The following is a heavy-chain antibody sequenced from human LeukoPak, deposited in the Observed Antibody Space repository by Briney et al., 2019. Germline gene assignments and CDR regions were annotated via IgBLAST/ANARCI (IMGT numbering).Heavy chain of an antibody. CDR3: ARDGDLAAAGYYFAY. V-gene: IGHV3-21*01. D-gene: IGHD6-13*01. CDR1: GFTFSSYS. Sequence: PGGSLRLSCAASGFTFSSYSMNWVRQAPGKGLEWVSSISSSISYIYYADSGKGRFTISRDNAKNSLYLQMNSLRAEDTAVYYCARDGDLAAAGYYFAYWGQGTLVTVSS. J-gene: IGHJ4*02. CDR2: ISSSISYI.